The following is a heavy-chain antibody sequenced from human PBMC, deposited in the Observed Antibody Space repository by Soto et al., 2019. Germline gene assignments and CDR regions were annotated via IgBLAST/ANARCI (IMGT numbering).Heavy chain of an antibody. D-gene: IGHD6-6*01. CDR1: GGTFSSYA. Sequence: SVKVSCKASGGTFSSYAISWVRQAPGQGLEWMGGIIPIFGTANYAQKFQGRVTITADESTSTAYMELSSLRSEDTAVYYCARALPRIPASREGDYWGQGTLVTVSS. V-gene: IGHV1-69*13. CDR2: IIPIFGTA. CDR3: ARALPRIPASREGDY. J-gene: IGHJ4*02.